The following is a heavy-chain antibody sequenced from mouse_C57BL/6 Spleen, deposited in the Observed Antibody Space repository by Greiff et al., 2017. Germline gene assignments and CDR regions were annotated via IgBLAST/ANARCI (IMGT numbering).Heavy chain of an antibody. J-gene: IGHJ3*01. CDR3: ARGENWVSPD. D-gene: IGHD4-1*01. V-gene: IGHV1-19*01. CDR1: GYTFTDYY. CDR2: INPYNGGT. Sequence: VQLKQSGPVLVKPGASVKMSCKASGYTFTDYYMNWVKQSHGKSLEWIGVINPYNGGTSYNQKFKGKATLTVDKSSSTAYMELNSLTSEDSAVYYCARGENWVSPDWGQGTLVTVSA.